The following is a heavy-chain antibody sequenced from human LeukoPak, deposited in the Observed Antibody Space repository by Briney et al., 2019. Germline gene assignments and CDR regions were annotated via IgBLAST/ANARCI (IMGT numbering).Heavy chain of an antibody. Sequence: AGSLRLSCAASGFTFSSYGMNWVRQAPGKGLEWVAVISYDGSNEYYADSVKGRFTIYRDNYKNTLYMQMNSLRGDDTAVYYCARARQGRIANNWFDPWGQGTLVTVSS. CDR1: GFTFSSYG. CDR3: ARARQGRIANNWFDP. J-gene: IGHJ5*02. V-gene: IGHV3-30*03. D-gene: IGHD6-13*01. CDR2: ISYDGSNE.